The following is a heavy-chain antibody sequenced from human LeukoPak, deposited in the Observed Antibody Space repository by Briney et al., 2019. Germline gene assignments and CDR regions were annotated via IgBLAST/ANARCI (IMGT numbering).Heavy chain of an antibody. CDR1: GYTFSSYA. CDR3: ARDRLLWFGELLPDAFDI. Sequence: GGSLRLSCAASGYTFSSYAMHRVRQAPGKGLEWVAVISYDGSNKYYADSVKGRFTISRDNSKNTLYLQMNSLRAEDTAVYYCARDRLLWFGELLPDAFDIWGQGTMVTVSS. J-gene: IGHJ3*02. CDR2: ISYDGSNK. V-gene: IGHV3-30-3*01. D-gene: IGHD3-10*01.